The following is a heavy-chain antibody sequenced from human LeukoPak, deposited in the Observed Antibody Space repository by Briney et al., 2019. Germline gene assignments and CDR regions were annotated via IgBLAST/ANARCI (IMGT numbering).Heavy chain of an antibody. CDR2: INPSGGST. V-gene: IGHV1-46*01. Sequence: ASVKVSCKASGYTLTSYYMHWVRQAPGQGLEWRGIINPSGGSTSYAQKFQGRVTMTRDTSTSTVYMELSSLRSEDTAVYYCAIGGGTGYSSSWYWFDPWGQGTLVTVSS. CDR1: GYTLTSYY. CDR3: AIGGGTGYSSSWYWFDP. J-gene: IGHJ5*02. D-gene: IGHD6-13*01.